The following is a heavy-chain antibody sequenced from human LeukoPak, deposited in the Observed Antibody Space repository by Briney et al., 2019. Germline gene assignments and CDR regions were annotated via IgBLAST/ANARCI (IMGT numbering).Heavy chain of an antibody. V-gene: IGHV3-21*01. CDR3: ARGYDFWSGFYYFDY. D-gene: IGHD3-3*01. CDR1: GFTFSSYS. CDR2: ISSSSSYI. Sequence: GGSLRLSCAASGFTFSSYSMNWVRQAPGKGLEWVSSISSSSSYIYYADSVKGRFTISRDNAKNSLYLQMNSLRAEDTAVYYCARGYDFWSGFYYFDYWGQGTLVTVSS. J-gene: IGHJ4*02.